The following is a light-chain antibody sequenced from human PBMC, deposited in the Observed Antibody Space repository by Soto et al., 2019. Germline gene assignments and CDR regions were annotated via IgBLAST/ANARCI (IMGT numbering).Light chain of an antibody. CDR2: DAS. J-gene: IGKJ2*01. CDR1: KSISSW. Sequence: QMTQSPSTLSASVGDRVTITCRASKSISSWLSWYQQKPGKAPKLLIYDASSLESGVPSRCSGSGSWTEFTLTISSLQPDDFATYYCQQYNSDSPYTFGQGTKLEIK. V-gene: IGKV1-5*01. CDR3: QQYNSDSPYT.